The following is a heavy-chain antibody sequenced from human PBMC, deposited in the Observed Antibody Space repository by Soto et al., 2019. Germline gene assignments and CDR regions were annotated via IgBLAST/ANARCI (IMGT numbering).Heavy chain of an antibody. CDR1: GGSIDSRSYF. V-gene: IGHV4-39*02. D-gene: IGHD3-9*01. J-gene: IGHJ4*02. CDR2: INNRGKT. Sequence: SETLSLTCSVSGGSIDSRSYFWGWIRQAPGKGLEWIASINNRGKTYYSPSLKSRLTISVDTSKNQFALKLSSVTAADTAVYYCARDRYGGFDYWGLGTLVTVSS. CDR3: ARDRYGGFDY.